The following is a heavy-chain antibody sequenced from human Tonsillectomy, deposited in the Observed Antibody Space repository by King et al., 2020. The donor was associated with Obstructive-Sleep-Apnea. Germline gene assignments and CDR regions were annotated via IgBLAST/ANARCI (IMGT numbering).Heavy chain of an antibody. CDR3: ARAGLLQNWFDP. CDR2: IYSSAST. Sequence: VQLQESGPGLVKPSQNLSLTCTVSGGSINSGGDYWTWIRQHPMKGLEWIGYIYSSASTYYNPSLKSRLTISVDVSENQFSLKLSSVTAADTAVYYCARAGLLQNWFDPWGQGTLVTVSS. CDR1: GGSINSGGDY. D-gene: IGHD1-26*01. J-gene: IGHJ5*02. V-gene: IGHV4-31*03.